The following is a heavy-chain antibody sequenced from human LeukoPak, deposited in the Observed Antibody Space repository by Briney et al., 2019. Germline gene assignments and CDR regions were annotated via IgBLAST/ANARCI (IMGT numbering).Heavy chain of an antibody. Sequence: SETLSLTCTVSGGSISSSSYYGGWIRQPPGKGLEWIGSIYYSGSTYYNPSLKSRVTISVDTSKNQFSLKLSSVTAADTAVYYCARREVYYYGSGSYPFPDYWGQGTLVTVSS. CDR2: IYYSGST. D-gene: IGHD3-10*01. J-gene: IGHJ4*02. CDR1: GGSISSSSYY. V-gene: IGHV4-39*01. CDR3: ARREVYYYGSGSYPFPDY.